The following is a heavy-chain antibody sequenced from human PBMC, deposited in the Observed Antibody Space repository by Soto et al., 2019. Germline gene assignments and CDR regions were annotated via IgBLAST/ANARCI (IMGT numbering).Heavy chain of an antibody. J-gene: IGHJ3*01. CDR2: IGGRGNSA. D-gene: IGHD5-12*01. CDR3: VREGRGSFDF. Sequence: GGSLRLSCAASGFIFTNYAMNWVRQAPAKGLEWVSVIGGRGNSAYYADSVQGRFTISRDNSKNTLSLQMSSLTADDTAIYYCVREGRGSFDFWGRGTMVTVSS. V-gene: IGHV3-23*01. CDR1: GFIFTNYA.